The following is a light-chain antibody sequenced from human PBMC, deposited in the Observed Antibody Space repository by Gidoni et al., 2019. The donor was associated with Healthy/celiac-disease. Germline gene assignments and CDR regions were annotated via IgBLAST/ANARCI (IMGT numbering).Light chain of an antibody. CDR2: DAS. V-gene: IGKV3-11*01. J-gene: IGKJ4*01. Sequence: DIVLTQSPATLSLSPGERATLSCRASQRVSSYLAWYQQKPGQAPRLLIYDASNRATGIPARFSGSGPGTDFTLTISSLEPEDFAVYYCQQRSNWPLTFGGGTKVEIK. CDR1: QRVSSY. CDR3: QQRSNWPLT.